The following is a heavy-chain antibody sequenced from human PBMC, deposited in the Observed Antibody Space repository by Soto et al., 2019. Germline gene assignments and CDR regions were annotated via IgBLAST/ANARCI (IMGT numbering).Heavy chain of an antibody. CDR1: GFTFSSYA. Sequence: GGSLRLSCAASGFTFSSYAMHWVRQAPGKGLEWVAVISYDGRSKNYADSVKGRFTISRDNSENTFYVQMNSLTAEDTAVYYCVRDDGYHDSSGAFDIWGQGTMVTVSS. CDR3: VRDDGYHDSSGAFDI. V-gene: IGHV3-30*04. D-gene: IGHD3-22*01. CDR2: ISYDGRSK. J-gene: IGHJ3*02.